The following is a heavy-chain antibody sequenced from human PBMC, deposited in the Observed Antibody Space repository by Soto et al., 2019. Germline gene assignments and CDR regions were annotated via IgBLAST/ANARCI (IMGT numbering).Heavy chain of an antibody. CDR1: GFTFSSYG. V-gene: IGHV3-30*18. Sequence: QVQLVESGGGVVQPGRSLRLSCAASGFTFSSYGMHWVRQGPGKGLEWVAVISNDGRNKYYADSVKGRFTISRDNSNNTMYLQMKSLRIEDAAEYHWAKGESHGIVGVVVLDVWGQGILVTVSS. CDR2: ISNDGRNK. D-gene: IGHD3-3*01. J-gene: IGHJ4*01. CDR3: AKGESHGIVGVVVLDV.